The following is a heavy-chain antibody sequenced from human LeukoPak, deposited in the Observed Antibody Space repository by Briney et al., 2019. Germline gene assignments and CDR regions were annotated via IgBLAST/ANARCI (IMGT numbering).Heavy chain of an antibody. CDR2: IFSNDEK. CDR3: AHSHVLLWFENFDY. CDR1: GFSLSNARMG. J-gene: IGHJ4*02. V-gene: IGHV2-26*01. D-gene: IGHD3-10*01. Sequence: ESGPTLVNPIETLTLTCTVSGFSLSNARMGVSWIRQPPGKALEWLAHIFSNDEKSYSTSLKSRLTITKDTSKNQVVLTMTNMDPVDTATYYCAHSHVLLWFENFDYWGQGTLVTVSS.